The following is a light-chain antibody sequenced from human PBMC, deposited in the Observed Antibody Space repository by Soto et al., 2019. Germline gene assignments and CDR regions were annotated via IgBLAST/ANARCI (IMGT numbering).Light chain of an antibody. Sequence: QPVLTQPPSASGSPGQSVTISYTGTSSDVGDYNYVSWYQQHPGKAPKLIIYEVNKRPSGVPDRFSGSKSGNTASLTVSGLQAEDEADYYCSSYAGSNTFLFGGGTKLTVL. J-gene: IGLJ3*02. CDR1: SSDVGDYNY. CDR3: SSYAGSNTFL. V-gene: IGLV2-8*01. CDR2: EVN.